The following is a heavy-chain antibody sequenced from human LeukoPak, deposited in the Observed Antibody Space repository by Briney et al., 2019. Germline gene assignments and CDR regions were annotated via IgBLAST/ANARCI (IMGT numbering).Heavy chain of an antibody. D-gene: IGHD3-3*01. J-gene: IGHJ6*03. CDR2: IYYSGST. Sequence: SETLSLTCTVSGGSISSYYWSWIRQPPGKGLEWIGYIYYSGSTNYNPSLKSRVTISVDTHKNQCSMKLSSVTAADTAVYYCARKDSGVAPQGHYYYYMDVWGKGTTVTVSS. CDR3: ARKDSGVAPQGHYYYYMDV. CDR1: GGSISSYY. V-gene: IGHV4-59*01.